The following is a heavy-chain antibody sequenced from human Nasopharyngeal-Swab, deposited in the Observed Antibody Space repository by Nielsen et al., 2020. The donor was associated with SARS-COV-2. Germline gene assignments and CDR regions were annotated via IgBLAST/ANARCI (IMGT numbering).Heavy chain of an antibody. D-gene: IGHD1-26*01. CDR2: ISYDGSNK. CDR1: GFTFSSYA. CDR3: ARASVGATRNDAFDI. J-gene: IGHJ3*02. Sequence: GESLKISCAASGFTFSSYAMHWVRQAPGKGLEWVAVISYDGSNKYYADSVKGRFTISRDNSKNTLYLQMNSLRAEDTAVHYCARASVGATRNDAFDIWGQGTMVTVSS. V-gene: IGHV3-30-3*01.